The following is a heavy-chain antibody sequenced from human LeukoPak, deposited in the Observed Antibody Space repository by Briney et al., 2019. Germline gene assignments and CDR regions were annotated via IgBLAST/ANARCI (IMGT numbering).Heavy chain of an antibody. D-gene: IGHD1-26*01. Sequence: GGSLRLSCAASGFTFSTYAMTWVRQAPGKGLEWVSGISTSGDRTYYADSVKGRFTISRDNSKNTLYLQMNSLRTEDTAEYYCARSAVGTSCCTAVDYWGQGTLVTVSS. J-gene: IGHJ4*02. CDR3: ARSAVGTSCCTAVDY. CDR1: GFTFSTYA. V-gene: IGHV3-23*01. CDR2: ISTSGDRT.